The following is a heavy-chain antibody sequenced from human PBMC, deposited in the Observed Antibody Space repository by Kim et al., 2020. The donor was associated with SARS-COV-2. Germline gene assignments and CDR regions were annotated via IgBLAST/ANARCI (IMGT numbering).Heavy chain of an antibody. V-gene: IGHV1-2*02. CDR3: ARSWDV. Sequence: PNRGGTNYAQKFQGRVTMPRDTSISTAYMELSRLRSDDTAVYYCARSWDVWGQGTTVTVSS. J-gene: IGHJ6*02. CDR2: PNRGGT.